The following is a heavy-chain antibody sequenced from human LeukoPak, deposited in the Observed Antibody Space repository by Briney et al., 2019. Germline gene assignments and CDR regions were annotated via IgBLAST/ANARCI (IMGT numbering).Heavy chain of an antibody. J-gene: IGHJ1*01. Sequence: GGSLRLSCAASGFTFSSYSMNWVRQAPGKGLEWVSYISSSSSTIYYADSVKGRFTISRDNSKNTLYLQMNSLRAEDTAVYYCAKVGYAEYFQHWGQGTLVTVSS. CDR1: GFTFSSYS. D-gene: IGHD5-12*01. V-gene: IGHV3-48*01. CDR2: ISSSSSTI. CDR3: AKVGYAEYFQH.